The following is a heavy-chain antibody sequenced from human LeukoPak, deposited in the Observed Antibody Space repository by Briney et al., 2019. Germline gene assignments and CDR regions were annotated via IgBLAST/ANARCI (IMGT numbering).Heavy chain of an antibody. Sequence: SEALSLTCTVSGGSISSSSYYWGWIRQPPEKGLEWIGSIYYSGSTYYNPSLKSRVTISVDTSKNQFSLKLSSVTAADTAVYYCARLGCSGGSCYYFDYWGQGTLVTVSS. V-gene: IGHV4-39*01. CDR3: ARLGCSGGSCYYFDY. D-gene: IGHD2-15*01. J-gene: IGHJ4*02. CDR1: GGSISSSSYY. CDR2: IYYSGST.